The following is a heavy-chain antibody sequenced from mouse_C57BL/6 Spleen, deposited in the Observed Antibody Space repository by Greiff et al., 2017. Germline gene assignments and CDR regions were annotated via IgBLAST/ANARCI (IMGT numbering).Heavy chain of an antibody. D-gene: IGHD1-1*01. Sequence: VQLQESGPELVKPGASVKISCKASGYAFSSSWMNWVKQRPGKGLEWIGRIYPGDGDTNYNGKFKGKATLTAEKSSSTAYMQLSSLTSEDSAVYCCARDRGGYYGDDWGQGTTLTVSS. V-gene: IGHV1-82*01. CDR2: IYPGDGDT. CDR1: GYAFSSSW. J-gene: IGHJ2*01. CDR3: ARDRGGYYGDD.